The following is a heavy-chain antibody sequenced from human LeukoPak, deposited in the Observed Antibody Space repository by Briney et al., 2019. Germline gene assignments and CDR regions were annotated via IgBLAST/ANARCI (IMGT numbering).Heavy chain of an antibody. CDR3: ARGHHYYDSSGYPTPFDY. CDR2: ISGSDGST. V-gene: IGHV3-23*01. D-gene: IGHD3-22*01. CDR1: GFTFSIYD. J-gene: IGHJ4*02. Sequence: GGSLRLSCAASGFTFSIYDMSWVRQAPGKGPEWVSAISGSDGSTYYADSVKGRFTISRENAKNSLYLQMNSLRAGDTAVYYCARGHHYYDSSGYPTPFDYWGQGTLVTVSS.